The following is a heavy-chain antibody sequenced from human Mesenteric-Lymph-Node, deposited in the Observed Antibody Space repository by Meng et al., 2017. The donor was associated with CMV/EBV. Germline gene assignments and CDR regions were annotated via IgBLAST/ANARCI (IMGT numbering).Heavy chain of an antibody. D-gene: IGHD6-19*01. CDR1: GFTFIKYA. J-gene: IGHJ4*02. CDR3: ARGPGAGTLYFDS. V-gene: IGHV3-23*01. Sequence: GESLKISCAASGFTFIKYAMTWVRQAPGKGLEWVSVISDSGDSTYYADSVKGRFTISRDNSENTLYLQVTSLSGEDTAVYYCARGPGAGTLYFDSWGQGTLVTVSS. CDR2: ISDSGDST.